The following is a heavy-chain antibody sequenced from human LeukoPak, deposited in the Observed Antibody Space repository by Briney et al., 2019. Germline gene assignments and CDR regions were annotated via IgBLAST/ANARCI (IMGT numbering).Heavy chain of an antibody. J-gene: IGHJ4*02. V-gene: IGHV3-48*03. Sequence: AGGSLRLSCAASGFTFSSYEMNWVRQAPGKGLEWVSYISSSGSTIYYADSVKGRFTISRDNAKNSLYLQMNSLRAEDTAVYYCARDGYCSGGSCYSGYFDYWGQGTLVTVSS. D-gene: IGHD2-15*01. CDR3: ARDGYCSGGSCYSGYFDY. CDR1: GFTFSSYE. CDR2: ISSSGSTI.